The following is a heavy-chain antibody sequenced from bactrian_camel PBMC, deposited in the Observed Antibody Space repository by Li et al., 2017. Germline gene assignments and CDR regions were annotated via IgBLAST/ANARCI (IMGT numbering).Heavy chain of an antibody. CDR2: IDTGGGST. V-gene: IGHV3S1*01. Sequence: HVQLVESGGGSVQAGGSLRLSCAASRVTDARFCMGWFRQAPGQEREGVAAIDTGGGSTYYLNSVEGRFTISHDNAKNTVYLQMNNLQPEDTATYYCAEGRGSRGEHCYSLNYWGQGTQVTVS. D-gene: IGHD6*01. CDR3: AEGRGSRGEHCYSLNY. J-gene: IGHJ4*01. CDR1: RVTDARFC.